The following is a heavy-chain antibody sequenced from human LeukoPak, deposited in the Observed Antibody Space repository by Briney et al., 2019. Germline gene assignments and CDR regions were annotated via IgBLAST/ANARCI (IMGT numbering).Heavy chain of an antibody. CDR3: ARSRYGTTWSSSWEFDY. D-gene: IGHD6-13*01. V-gene: IGHV3-66*01. J-gene: IGHJ4*02. CDR1: GFDVSTNY. CDR2: IYSGGST. Sequence: PGGSLRLSCAVSGFDVSTNYMNWVRQAPGKGLEWVSVIYSGGSTYYADSVKGRFTISRDNSKNTLYLQMNSLRAEDTAVYYCARSRYGTTWSSSWEFDYWGQGTLVTVSS.